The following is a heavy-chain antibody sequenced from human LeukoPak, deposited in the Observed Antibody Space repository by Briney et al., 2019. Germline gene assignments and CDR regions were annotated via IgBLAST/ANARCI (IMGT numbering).Heavy chain of an antibody. CDR3: ARDGYNSHFDY. CDR2: IKQDGSEK. V-gene: IGHV3-7*01. CDR1: GFTCSSYW. J-gene: IGHJ4*02. Sequence: GGSLRLSCAASGFTCSSYWMNWVRQAPGKGLEWVANIKQDGSEKYYVDSVKGRFTISRDSAKNSLYLQMNSLRAEDTAVYYCARDGYNSHFDYWGQGTLVTVSS. D-gene: IGHD5-24*01.